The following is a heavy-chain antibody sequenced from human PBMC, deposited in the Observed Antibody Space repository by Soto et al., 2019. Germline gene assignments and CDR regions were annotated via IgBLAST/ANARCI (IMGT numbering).Heavy chain of an antibody. CDR1: AFTFSSYA. D-gene: IGHD3-22*01. Sequence: PGGSLRLSCAASAFTFSSYALHWVRQAPGKGLEWVAVISYDGSNKYYAHSVNGRFTISRDNSRNTLYLQMNSLRAEDTAVYYCARGGKYYYDTRSAFEIWGQGTMVTVSS. CDR2: ISYDGSNK. J-gene: IGHJ3*02. CDR3: ARGGKYYYDTRSAFEI. V-gene: IGHV3-30-3*01.